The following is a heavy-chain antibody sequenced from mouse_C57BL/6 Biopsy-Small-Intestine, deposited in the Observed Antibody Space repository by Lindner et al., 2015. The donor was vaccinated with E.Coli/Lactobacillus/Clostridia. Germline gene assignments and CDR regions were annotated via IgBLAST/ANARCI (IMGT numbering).Heavy chain of an antibody. J-gene: IGHJ4*01. CDR1: GYTFTSYA. CDR3: ARAAAYGGVVVPAACLDH. V-gene: IGHV1-20*02. Sequence: SVKVSCKASGYTFTSYAISWVRQAPGQGLEWMGWISVYNGDTNYAQKVQGRVTMTTDTSKSTAYMELRSLGSDDTAVYYCARAAAYGGVVVPAACLDHWGQGTLVTVSS. D-gene: IGHD1-1*02. CDR2: ISVYNGDT.